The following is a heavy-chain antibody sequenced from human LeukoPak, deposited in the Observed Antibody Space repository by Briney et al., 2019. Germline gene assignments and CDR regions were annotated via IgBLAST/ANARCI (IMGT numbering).Heavy chain of an antibody. V-gene: IGHV3-23*01. CDR3: AKDLEYGDYFHFDY. Sequence: GGSLRLSCAASGFTLSSYGMSWVRQAPGKGLEWVSAISGSGGNTYYADSVKGRFTISRDNSKNTLYLQMNSLRAEDTAVYYCAKDLEYGDYFHFDYWGQGTLVTVSS. CDR2: ISGSGGNT. CDR1: GFTLSSYG. J-gene: IGHJ4*02. D-gene: IGHD4-17*01.